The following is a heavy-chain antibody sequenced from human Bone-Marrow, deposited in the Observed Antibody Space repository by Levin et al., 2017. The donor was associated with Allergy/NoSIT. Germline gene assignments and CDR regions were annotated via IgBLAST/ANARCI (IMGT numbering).Heavy chain of an antibody. D-gene: IGHD6-13*01. CDR1: GFTFSSDW. CDR2: VNSDGSNT. V-gene: IGHV3-74*01. Sequence: PGGSLRLSCLGSGFTFSSDWMHWVRQAPGKGLVWVSRVNSDGSNTNYADSVKGRFTISRDNAKNTLYLQMNSLRAEDTAVYYCAREYPGQQLVWDYWGQGTLVSVSS. J-gene: IGHJ4*02. CDR3: AREYPGQQLVWDY.